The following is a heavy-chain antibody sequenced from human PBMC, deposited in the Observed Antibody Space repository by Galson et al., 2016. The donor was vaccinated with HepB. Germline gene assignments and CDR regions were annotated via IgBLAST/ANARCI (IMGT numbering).Heavy chain of an antibody. CDR1: GGSISSNTYY. CDR3: AGPGFGLILYGFDP. Sequence: SETLSLTCTVSGGSISSNTYYWGWIRQPPGKGLEWIGSTYYSGSTYYNPSLKSRVTISVDTSKNQFSLKLSSVTAADTAVYYCAGPGFGLILYGFDPWGQGTLVTVSS. D-gene: IGHD2-15*01. CDR2: TYYSGST. J-gene: IGHJ5*02. V-gene: IGHV4-39*01.